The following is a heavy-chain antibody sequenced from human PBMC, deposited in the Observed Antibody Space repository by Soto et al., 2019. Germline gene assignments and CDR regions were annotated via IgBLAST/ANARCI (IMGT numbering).Heavy chain of an antibody. Sequence: QVQLQESGPGLVKPSETLSLPCTVSGGSISGGDYYWTWIRQSPGKGLEWIGNIYYTGTTYYNPSLKSRVTISVDTSNNQFSLSLTSVSATDTAVFYCTRGMGMIRRHDSWGQGTLVIVST. CDR3: TRGMGMIRRHDS. CDR2: IYYTGTT. V-gene: IGHV4-30-4*01. D-gene: IGHD3-22*01. CDR1: GGSISGGDYY. J-gene: IGHJ4*02.